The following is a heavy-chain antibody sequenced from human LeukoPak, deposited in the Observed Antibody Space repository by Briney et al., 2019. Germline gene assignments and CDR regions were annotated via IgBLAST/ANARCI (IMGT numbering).Heavy chain of an antibody. D-gene: IGHD6-19*01. J-gene: IGHJ3*02. CDR3: AKPSKQWLVYAFDI. Sequence: GGSLRLSCAASGFTFNNYAMNWVRQAPGKGLEWASGITGNGVSTYYADSVKGRFTISRDNSKNTLFLQMNSLRAEDTAIYYCAKPSKQWLVYAFDIWGQGTVVTVSS. CDR2: ITGNGVST. CDR1: GFTFNNYA. V-gene: IGHV3-23*01.